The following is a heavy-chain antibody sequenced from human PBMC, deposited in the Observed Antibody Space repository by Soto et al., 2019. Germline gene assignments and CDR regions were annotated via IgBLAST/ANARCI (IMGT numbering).Heavy chain of an antibody. CDR1: GLTFSSYA. D-gene: IGHD2-15*01. CDR3: AKPGRGKLFYLDY. V-gene: IGHV3-23*01. Sequence: GLSLRLSCAASGLTFSSYAMSWVLQAPGKGLEWVSAISGSGGSTYYADSVKGRFTISRDNSKNTLYLQMNSLRAEDTAVYYSAKPGRGKLFYLDYWGQGTLVTVSS. CDR2: ISGSGGST. J-gene: IGHJ4*02.